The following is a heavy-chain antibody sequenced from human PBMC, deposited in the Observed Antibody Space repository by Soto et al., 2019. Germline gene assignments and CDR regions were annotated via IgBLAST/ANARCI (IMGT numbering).Heavy chain of an antibody. J-gene: IGHJ6*02. CDR1: GDSFSNYY. V-gene: IGHV4-4*07. D-gene: IGHD3-10*01. Sequence: SETLSLTXSGSGDSFSNYYWSWIRQPAGKGLEWIGRIYPSGTTNYNPSLKSRLTMSRDTSKNQFSLSLRSVTAADTAVYFCARDDFGSAGMDVWGQGTTVTVSS. CDR3: ARDDFGSAGMDV. CDR2: IYPSGTT.